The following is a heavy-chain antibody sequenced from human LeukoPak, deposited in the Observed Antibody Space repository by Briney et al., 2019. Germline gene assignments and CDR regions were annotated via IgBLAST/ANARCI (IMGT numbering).Heavy chain of an antibody. CDR2: IRYDGSNK. D-gene: IGHD1-1*01. Sequence: GGSLRLSSAASGFTFSSYGIHWVRQAPGKGLEWVAFIRYDGSNKYHADSVKGRFTISRDNSKNTVYLQMNSLRAEDTAVYFCAKEYGYDYNYFYSMDVWGKGTTVTISS. CDR1: GFTFSSYG. J-gene: IGHJ6*03. V-gene: IGHV3-30*02. CDR3: AKEYGYDYNYFYSMDV.